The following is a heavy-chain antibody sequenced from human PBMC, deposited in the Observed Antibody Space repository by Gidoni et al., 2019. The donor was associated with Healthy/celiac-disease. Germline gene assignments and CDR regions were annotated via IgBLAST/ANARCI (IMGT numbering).Heavy chain of an antibody. J-gene: IGHJ4*02. Sequence: QVQLQQWGAGPLKPSETLSLTCAVYGGSFSGYYWSWIRQPPGKGLEWIGEINHSGSTNYTPSLKSRVTISVDTSKNQFSLKLSSVTAADTAVYYCARGASIAARFFDYWGQGTLVTVSS. CDR1: GGSFSGYY. CDR3: ARGASIAARFFDY. CDR2: INHSGST. D-gene: IGHD6-6*01. V-gene: IGHV4-34*01.